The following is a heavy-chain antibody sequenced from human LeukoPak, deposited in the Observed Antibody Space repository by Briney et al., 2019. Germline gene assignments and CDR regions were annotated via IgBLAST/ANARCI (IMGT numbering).Heavy chain of an antibody. Sequence: GRSLRLSCTASGFTFGDYAMSWVRQAPGKGLEWVSGISGSGGYTYYADSVKGRFTISRDNSKNTLYLQMNSLRAEDTAVYYCAKVGEQNSSGYYFRYFDLWGRGTLVTVSS. CDR3: AKVGEQNSSGYYFRYFDL. D-gene: IGHD3-22*01. V-gene: IGHV3-23*01. J-gene: IGHJ2*01. CDR1: GFTFGDYA. CDR2: ISGSGGYT.